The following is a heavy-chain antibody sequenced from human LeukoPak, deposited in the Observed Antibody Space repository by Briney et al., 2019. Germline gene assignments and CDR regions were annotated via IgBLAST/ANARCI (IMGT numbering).Heavy chain of an antibody. V-gene: IGHV4-61*02. CDR3: ARGPTITRYNWAFDY. J-gene: IGHJ4*02. CDR1: GGSISSGSYY. D-gene: IGHD1-20*01. Sequence: SETLSLTCTVSGGSISSGSYYWSWIRQPAGKGLEWIGRIYTSGSTNYNPSLKSRVTISVDTSKNQFSLKLSSVTAADTAVYYCARGPTITRYNWAFDYWRQGTLVTVSS. CDR2: IYTSGST.